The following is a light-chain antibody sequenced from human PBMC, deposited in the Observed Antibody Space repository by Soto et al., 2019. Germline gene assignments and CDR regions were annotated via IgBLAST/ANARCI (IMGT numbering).Light chain of an antibody. CDR2: AAS. V-gene: IGKV1-9*01. CDR1: QGTSSY. CDR3: QQLNSYPIT. Sequence: IPLTQSPSSLSASVGDRVTITCRATQGTSSYLAWYQQKPGKAPQLLIYAASTLQSGVPSRFSGSGSGTDFTLTISSLQPEDFATYYCQQLNSYPITFGQGTRLEIK. J-gene: IGKJ5*01.